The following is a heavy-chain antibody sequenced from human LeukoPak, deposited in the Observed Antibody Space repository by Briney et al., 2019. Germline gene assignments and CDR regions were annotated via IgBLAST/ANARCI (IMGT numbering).Heavy chain of an antibody. CDR2: ISAYNGNT. J-gene: IGHJ5*02. CDR3: ARALEGYDSSGYYTNWFDP. D-gene: IGHD3-22*01. Sequence: ASVKVSCKASGYTFTSYGISWVRQAPGQGLEWMGWISAYNGNTNYAQKLQGRVTMTTDTSTSTAYMELKSLRSDDTAVYYCARALEGYDSSGYYTNWFDPWGQGTLVTVSS. CDR1: GYTFTSYG. V-gene: IGHV1-18*01.